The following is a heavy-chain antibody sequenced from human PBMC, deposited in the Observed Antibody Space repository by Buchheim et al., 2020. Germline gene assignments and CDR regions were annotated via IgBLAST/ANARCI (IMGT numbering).Heavy chain of an antibody. CDR2: ISYDGSNK. J-gene: IGHJ4*02. Sequence: QVQLVESGGGVVQPGRSLRLSCAASGFTFSSYGMHWVRQAPGKGLEWVAVISYDGSNKYYADSVKGRFTISRDNSKNTLYLQMNSLRAEDTAVYYYVGEGDDSSGYYSDYWGQGTL. V-gene: IGHV3-30*03. CDR1: GFTFSSYG. CDR3: VGEGDDSSGYYSDY. D-gene: IGHD3-22*01.